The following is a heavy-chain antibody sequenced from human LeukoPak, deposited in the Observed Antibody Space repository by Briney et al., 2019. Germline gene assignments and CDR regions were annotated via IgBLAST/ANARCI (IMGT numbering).Heavy chain of an antibody. Sequence: ASVKVSCKASGYTFTSYGITWVRQAPGQGLEWMGWMSAYNGNTSYAQKFQGRVIMTRDTSTTTAYMELRSLRSDDTAIYYCVRKKYCPGGICYHSHFDYWGQGTPVAVSS. CDR3: VRKKYCPGGICYHSHFDY. J-gene: IGHJ4*02. CDR1: GYTFTSYG. D-gene: IGHD2-8*02. CDR2: MSAYNGNT. V-gene: IGHV1-18*01.